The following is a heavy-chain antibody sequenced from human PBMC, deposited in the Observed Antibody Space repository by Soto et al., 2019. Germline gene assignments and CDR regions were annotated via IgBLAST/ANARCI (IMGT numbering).Heavy chain of an antibody. Sequence: GGSLRLSCAASGFTFSSYAMHWVRQAPGKGLEWVAVISYDGSNKYYADSVKGRFTISRDNSKNTLYLQMNSLRAEDTAVYYCARITGAVYFDYWGQGTLVTVSS. V-gene: IGHV3-30-3*01. D-gene: IGHD1-20*01. CDR2: ISYDGSNK. CDR1: GFTFSSYA. CDR3: ARITGAVYFDY. J-gene: IGHJ4*02.